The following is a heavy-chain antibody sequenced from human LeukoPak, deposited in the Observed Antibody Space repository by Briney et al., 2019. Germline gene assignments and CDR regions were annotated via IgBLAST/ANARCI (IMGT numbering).Heavy chain of an antibody. V-gene: IGHV3-30*02. J-gene: IGHJ3*02. Sequence: GGSLRLSCAASGFTFSTYGMQWVRQAPGKGLEWVAFIRYNGNDQYYADSVKGRSTISRDNSNNVVSLQMNSLRAEDTAVYYCARESYCSGGSCYSGRAFDIWGQGTMVTVSS. D-gene: IGHD2-15*01. CDR2: IRYNGNDQ. CDR3: ARESYCSGGSCYSGRAFDI. CDR1: GFTFSTYG.